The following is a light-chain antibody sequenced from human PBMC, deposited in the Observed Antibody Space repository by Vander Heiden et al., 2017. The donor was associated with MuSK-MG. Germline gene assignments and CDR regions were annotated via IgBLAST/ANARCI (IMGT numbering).Light chain of an antibody. Sequence: QSVLTQPPSASGAPGQTVTISCTGTSSNIGPTYDVHWYQHLPGTAPKLLIFGNTNRPSGVPDRFSGSKSGTSASLAITGLQAEDEADYYCQSYDSSLSGWVFGGGTKLTVL. CDR1: SSNIGPTYD. CDR2: GNT. J-gene: IGLJ3*02. V-gene: IGLV1-40*02. CDR3: QSYDSSLSGWV.